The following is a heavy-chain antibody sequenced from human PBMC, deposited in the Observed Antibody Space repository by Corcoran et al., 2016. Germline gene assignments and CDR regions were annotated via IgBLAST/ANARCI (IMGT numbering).Heavy chain of an antibody. CDR3: ARSITILGHRGGVGMDV. CDR2: INPNSGGT. Sequence: QVQLVQSGAEVKKPGASVKVSCKASGYTFTGYYMHWVRQAPGQGLEWMGWINPNSGGTNYAQKFQGRVTMTRDTSISTAYMELSRLRSDDTAVYCWARSITILGHRGGVGMDVWGQGTTVTVSS. V-gene: IGHV1-2*02. D-gene: IGHD3-3*01. CDR1: GYTFTGYY. J-gene: IGHJ6*02.